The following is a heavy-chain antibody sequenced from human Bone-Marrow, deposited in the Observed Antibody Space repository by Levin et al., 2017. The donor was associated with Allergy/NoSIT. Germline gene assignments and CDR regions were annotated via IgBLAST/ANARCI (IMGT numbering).Heavy chain of an antibody. CDR3: STDRRWEPLQFDH. CDR1: GVTLRDAW. Sequence: LSLTCAASGVTLRDAWMSWVRQAPGKGLEWVGRIKSDVDGATRDYAAPVKGRFTISRDDSKNTMVLEMNSLRIEDTAMYYCSTDRRWEPLQFDHWGQGTLVTVSS. V-gene: IGHV3-15*01. J-gene: IGHJ4*02. CDR2: IKSDVDGATR. D-gene: IGHD1-26*01.